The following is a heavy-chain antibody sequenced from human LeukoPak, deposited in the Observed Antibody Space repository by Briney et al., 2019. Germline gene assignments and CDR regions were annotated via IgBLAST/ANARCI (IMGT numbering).Heavy chain of an antibody. Sequence: ASVKVSCKASGYTFTGYYMHWVRQAPGQGLEWMGWINPNSGGTNYAQKFQGRVTTTRDTSISTAYMELSRLTDDDTAVYYCARAHYDSSGYYNWFDPWGQGTLVTVSS. J-gene: IGHJ5*02. V-gene: IGHV1-2*02. CDR3: ARAHYDSSGYYNWFDP. D-gene: IGHD3-22*01. CDR1: GYTFTGYY. CDR2: INPNSGGT.